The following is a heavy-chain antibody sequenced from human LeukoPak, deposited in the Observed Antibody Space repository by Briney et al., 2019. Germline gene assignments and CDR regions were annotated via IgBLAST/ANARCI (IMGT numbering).Heavy chain of an antibody. Sequence: PGGSLRLSCAASGFYFNTFWMHWVRQAPGKGLVWVSRINRDGSSTTYADSVRGRFTVSRDGAKNMLFLQMNSLSVEDTAVYYCAGPSPVPDYYFGMDVWGQGTTVTVSS. CDR1: GFYFNTFW. CDR3: AGPSPVPDYYFGMDV. J-gene: IGHJ6*02. CDR2: INRDGSST. V-gene: IGHV3-74*03.